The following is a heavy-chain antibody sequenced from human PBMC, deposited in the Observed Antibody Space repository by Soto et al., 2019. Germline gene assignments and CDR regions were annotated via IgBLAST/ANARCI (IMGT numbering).Heavy chain of an antibody. D-gene: IGHD3-22*01. CDR1: GFTFSDHY. Sequence: EVQLVESGGGLVQPGGSLRLSCAASGFTFSDHYMDWVRQAPGKGLEWVGRTRNKANSYTTEYAASVKGRFTISRDDSKNSLYLQMNSLKTEDTAVYYCARTELSSGYDYDYWGQGTLVTVSS. CDR3: ARTELSSGYDYDY. V-gene: IGHV3-72*01. J-gene: IGHJ4*02. CDR2: TRNKANSYTT.